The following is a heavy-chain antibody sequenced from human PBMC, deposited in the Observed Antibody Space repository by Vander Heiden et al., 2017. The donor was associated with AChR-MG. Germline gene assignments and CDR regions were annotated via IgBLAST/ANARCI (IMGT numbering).Heavy chain of an antibody. Sequence: EVQLVESGGGLVQPGRSLRLSCAASGFTFDDYAMHWVRQAPGKGLEWVSGISWNSGSIGYADSVKGRFTISRDNAKNSLYLQMNSLRAEDTALYYCAKDIEQWLVPSYYYYGMDVWGQGTTVTVSS. CDR1: GFTFDDYA. CDR3: AKDIEQWLVPSYYYYGMDV. D-gene: IGHD6-19*01. V-gene: IGHV3-9*01. CDR2: ISWNSGSI. J-gene: IGHJ6*02.